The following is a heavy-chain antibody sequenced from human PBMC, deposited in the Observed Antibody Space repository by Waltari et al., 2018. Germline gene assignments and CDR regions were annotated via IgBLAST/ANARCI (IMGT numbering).Heavy chain of an antibody. CDR1: GFSLRTYW. CDR2: MNEDGSRT. J-gene: IGHJ4*02. V-gene: IGHV3-74*01. Sequence: EVQLVESGGGLVQPGGSLRLYCAASGFSLRTYWMHWVRQAPGKGLAWVSRMNEDGSRTDYADSVKGRFAISRDIAKNTLYLHMNSLRVDDTAVYYCVRDQFGSEDHWGQGTLVTVSS. CDR3: VRDQFGSEDH. D-gene: IGHD6-25*01.